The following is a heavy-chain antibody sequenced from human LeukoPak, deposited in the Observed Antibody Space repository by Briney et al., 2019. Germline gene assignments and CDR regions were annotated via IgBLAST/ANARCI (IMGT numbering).Heavy chain of an antibody. J-gene: IGHJ4*02. CDR1: GFTLSHYY. Sequence: AGSLRLSCAASGFTLSHYYMTWIRQAPGKGLEWLSCISSSGDTIYYADSVKGRFTVSRDNAENSLYLQMNSLRAEDTAMYYCARQGSEIDYWGQRTLVTVSS. V-gene: IGHV3-11*01. CDR2: ISSSGDTI. CDR3: ARQGSEIDY.